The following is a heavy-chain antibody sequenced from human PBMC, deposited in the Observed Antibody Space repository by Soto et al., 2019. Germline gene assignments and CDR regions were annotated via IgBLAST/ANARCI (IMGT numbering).Heavy chain of an antibody. Sequence: QITLKESGPTLVNPTQTLTLTCTFSGFSLSTSGVGVGWIRQPPGKALEWLALIYWDDDKRYSPSLKSRRTIAKETSKNQVVLIMPNMDPVDTGTYYCANRRIDNSGVWNHGAFDIWGRGTMVTVCS. J-gene: IGHJ3*02. CDR1: GFSLSTSGVG. CDR3: ANRRIDNSGVWNHGAFDI. D-gene: IGHD3-22*01. CDR2: IYWDDDK. V-gene: IGHV2-5*02.